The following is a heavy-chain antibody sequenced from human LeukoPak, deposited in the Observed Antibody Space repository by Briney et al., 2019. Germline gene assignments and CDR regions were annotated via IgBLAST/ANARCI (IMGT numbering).Heavy chain of an antibody. D-gene: IGHD3-10*01. J-gene: IGHJ6*02. V-gene: IGHV1-18*01. Sequence: GASVKVSCKASGYTFTRYGISWVRQAPGQGLEWMGWISAYNGNTNYAQKLQGRVTMTTDTSTSTAYMELRSLRSDDTAVYYCARGLAMVRDHITIDYYYGMDVWGQGTTVTVSS. CDR2: ISAYNGNT. CDR1: GYTFTRYG. CDR3: ARGLAMVRDHITIDYYYGMDV.